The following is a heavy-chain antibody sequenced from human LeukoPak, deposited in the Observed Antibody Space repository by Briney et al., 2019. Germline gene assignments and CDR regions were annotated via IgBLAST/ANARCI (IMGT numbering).Heavy chain of an antibody. CDR3: AREKGKTYYNILTYDY. CDR2: IYTSGST. D-gene: IGHD3-9*01. J-gene: IGHJ4*02. V-gene: IGHV4-61*02. CDR1: GGSISSGSYY. Sequence: TLSLTCTVPGGSISSGSYYWSWIRQPAGKGLEWIGRIYTSGSTNYNPSLKSRVTISVDTSKNQFSLKLSSVTAADTAVYYCAREKGKTYYNILTYDYWGQGTLVTVSS.